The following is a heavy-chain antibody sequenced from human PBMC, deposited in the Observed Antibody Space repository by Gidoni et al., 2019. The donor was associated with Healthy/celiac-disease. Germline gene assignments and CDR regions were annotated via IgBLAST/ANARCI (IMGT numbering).Heavy chain of an antibody. CDR1: GYSFTSYW. J-gene: IGHJ3*02. V-gene: IGHV5-51*01. CDR2: IYPGDSDT. CDR3: ARSWWYTAMVTYAFDI. D-gene: IGHD5-18*01. Sequence: EVQLVQSGAEVKKPGESLKISCKGSGYSFTSYWIGWVRQMPGKGLEWMGIIYPGDSDTRYSPSFQGQVTISADKSISTAYLQWSSLKASDTAMYYCARSWWYTAMVTYAFDIWGQGTMVTVSS.